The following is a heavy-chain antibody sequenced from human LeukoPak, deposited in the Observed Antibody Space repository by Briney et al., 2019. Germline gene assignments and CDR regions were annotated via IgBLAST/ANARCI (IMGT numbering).Heavy chain of an antibody. CDR3: ARGHKTYYYDSSGYYPPRGYYYYYGMDV. V-gene: IGHV4-4*09. CDR2: IYTSGST. CDR1: GGSISSYY. J-gene: IGHJ6*02. Sequence: SETLSLTCTVSGGSISSYYWSWIRQPPGKGLEWIGYIYTSGSTNYNPSLKSRVTISVDTSKNQFSLKLSSVTAADTAVYYCARGHKTYYYDSSGYYPPRGYYYYYGMDVWGQGTTVTVSS. D-gene: IGHD3-22*01.